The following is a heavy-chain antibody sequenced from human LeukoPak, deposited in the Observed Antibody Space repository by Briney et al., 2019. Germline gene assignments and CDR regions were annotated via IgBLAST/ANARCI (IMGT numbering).Heavy chain of an antibody. Sequence: GASVKVSCKASGYTFTGYYMHWVRQAPGQGLEWMGWINPNSGGTNYAQKFQGRVTMTRDTPISTAYMELSRLRSDDTAVYYCAREDRYSSGWYADWGQGTLVTVSS. V-gene: IGHV1-2*02. CDR3: AREDRYSSGWYAD. CDR1: GYTFTGYY. J-gene: IGHJ4*02. D-gene: IGHD6-19*01. CDR2: INPNSGGT.